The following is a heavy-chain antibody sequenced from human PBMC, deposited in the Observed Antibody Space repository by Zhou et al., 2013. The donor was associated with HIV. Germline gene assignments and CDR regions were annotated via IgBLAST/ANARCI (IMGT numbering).Heavy chain of an antibody. V-gene: IGHV1-69*05. Sequence: QVQLVQSGAEVKKPGSSVKVSCKASGGTFSSYAISWVRQAPGQGLEWMGGSSLSFGTANYAQKFQGRVTITTDESTSTAYMELSSLRSEDTAVYYCAREGFRGSSSWLYYFDYWGQGTLVTVSS. CDR1: GGTFSSYA. CDR3: AREGFRGSSSWLYYFDY. J-gene: IGHJ4*02. D-gene: IGHD6-13*01. CDR2: SSLSFGTA.